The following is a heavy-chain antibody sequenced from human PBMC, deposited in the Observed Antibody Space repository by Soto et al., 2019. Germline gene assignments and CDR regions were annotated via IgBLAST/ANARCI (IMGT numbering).Heavy chain of an antibody. V-gene: IGHV3-23*01. CDR1: GFTFSIYA. CDR3: AIVASGSHPVPNWFAA. CDR2: ISGPGGSA. D-gene: IGHD1-26*01. J-gene: IGHJ5*02. Sequence: ERAPGRSCATYGFTFSIYAMNWVRQAPGKGLEWVSAISGPGGSAYYADSVKGRFTLSRDSSKNTLHLQMNSLRAEDTAVYYCAIVASGSHPVPNWFAAWVQGTLV.